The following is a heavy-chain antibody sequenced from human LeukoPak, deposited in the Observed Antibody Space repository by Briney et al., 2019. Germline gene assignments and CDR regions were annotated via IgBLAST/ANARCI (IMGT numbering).Heavy chain of an antibody. Sequence: PGGSPRLSCVASGFTFSNAWMSWVRQAPGKGLEWVGRIKSKTDGGTTDYAAPVKGRFTISRDDSKSIAYLQMNSLKTEDTAVYYCAKYSGRIDYWGQGTLVTVSS. J-gene: IGHJ4*02. CDR1: GFTFSNAW. D-gene: IGHD5-18*01. V-gene: IGHV3-15*01. CDR3: AKYSGRIDY. CDR2: IKSKTDGGTT.